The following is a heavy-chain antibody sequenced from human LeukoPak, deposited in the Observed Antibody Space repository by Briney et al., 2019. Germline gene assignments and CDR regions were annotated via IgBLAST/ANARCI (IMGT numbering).Heavy chain of an antibody. V-gene: IGHV1-69*13. CDR1: GGTFSSYA. CDR3: ATDYDILTGPKPDWFDP. D-gene: IGHD3-9*01. CDR2: IIPTFGTA. J-gene: IGHJ5*02. Sequence: ASVKVSCKASGGTFSSYAISWVRQAPGQGLEWMGGIIPTFGTANYAQKFQGRVTITADESTSTAYMELSSLRSEDTAVYYCATDYDILTGPKPDWFDPWGQGTLVTVSS.